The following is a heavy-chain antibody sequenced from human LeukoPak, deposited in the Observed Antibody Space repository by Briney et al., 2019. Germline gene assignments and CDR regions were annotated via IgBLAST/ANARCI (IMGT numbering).Heavy chain of an antibody. CDR3: VRDGREGFDI. J-gene: IGHJ3*02. Sequence: PGGSLRLSCVASGFALNIYSMNWVRQAPGKGLEWVSYIKYDSSTIYYGDSVKGRFTISRDNVKNSLYLQVSSLRAEDTAVYYCVRDGREGFDIWGHGTLVIVSS. CDR2: IKYDSSTI. V-gene: IGHV3-48*04. D-gene: IGHD5-24*01. CDR1: GFALNIYS.